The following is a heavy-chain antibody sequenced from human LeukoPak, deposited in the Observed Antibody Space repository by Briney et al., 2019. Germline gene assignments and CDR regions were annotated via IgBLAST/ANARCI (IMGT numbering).Heavy chain of an antibody. CDR1: GGSFSGYY. J-gene: IGHJ4*02. V-gene: IGHV4-34*01. Sequence: SETLSLTCAVYGGSFSGYYWSWIRQPPGKGLEWIGEINHSGSTNYNPSLKSRVTISVDTSKNQFSLKLSSVTAAGTAVYYCASRLLTGTAYYFDYWGQGTLVTVSS. CDR2: INHSGST. CDR3: ASRLLTGTAYYFDY. D-gene: IGHD1-20*01.